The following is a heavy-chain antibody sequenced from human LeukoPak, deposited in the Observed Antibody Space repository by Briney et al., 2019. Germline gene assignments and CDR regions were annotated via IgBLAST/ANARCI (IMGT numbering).Heavy chain of an antibody. V-gene: IGHV4-39*01. D-gene: IGHD6-6*01. CDR1: GDSIISTNYY. CDR3: ARLVEYGSSSFDY. CDR2: IYYSGAT. Sequence: SETLSLTCTVSGDSIISTNYYWGWLRQPPGKGLEWIGHIYYSGATYYNPSLKSRVTISVDTSKNQFSLKLSSVTAADTAVYYCARLVEYGSSSFDYWGQGALVTVSS. J-gene: IGHJ4*02.